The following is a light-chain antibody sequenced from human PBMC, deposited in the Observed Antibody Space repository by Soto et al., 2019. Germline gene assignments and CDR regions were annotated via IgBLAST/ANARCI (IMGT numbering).Light chain of an antibody. CDR3: QQYGSLPWT. J-gene: IGKJ1*01. V-gene: IGKV3-20*01. Sequence: EIVLTQSPGPLSLSPGERATVSCRASKSVSGNFLAWYQQKPGQAPRLLDSGAPGRATGIPDRFSGSGSGTDFTLTISRLEPEDFAEYYCQQYGSLPWTFGQGTKVDIK. CDR2: GAP. CDR1: KSVSGNF.